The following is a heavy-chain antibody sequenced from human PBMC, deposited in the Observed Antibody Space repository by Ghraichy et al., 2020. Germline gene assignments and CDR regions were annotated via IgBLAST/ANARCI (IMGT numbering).Heavy chain of an antibody. V-gene: IGHV3-30*18. CDR2: ISYDGSNK. Sequence: LSLTCAASGFIFSSYGMHWVRQAPGKGLEWVAVISYDGSNKYYADSVKGRFTISRDSSENTLDPQLNSLRAGDTAVYYCAKDRAKVGPMGSLHYWGQGTLVTVSS. CDR3: AKDRAKVGPMGSLHY. CDR1: GFIFSSYG. D-gene: IGHD1-26*01. J-gene: IGHJ4*02.